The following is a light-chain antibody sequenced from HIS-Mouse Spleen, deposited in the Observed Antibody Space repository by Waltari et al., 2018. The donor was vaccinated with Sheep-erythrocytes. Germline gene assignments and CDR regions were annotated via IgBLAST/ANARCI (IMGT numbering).Light chain of an antibody. J-gene: IGLJ1*01. Sequence: SYELTQPPSVSVSPGQTARITCSGDALPKQYAYWYQQKPGQAPVLVIFKDSERPSGFPEVFSGSSSGRTVTLTISGVQAEDEADYYCQSADSSGTYVFGTGTKVTVL. V-gene: IGLV3-25*03. CDR2: KDS. CDR1: ALPKQY. CDR3: QSADSSGTYV.